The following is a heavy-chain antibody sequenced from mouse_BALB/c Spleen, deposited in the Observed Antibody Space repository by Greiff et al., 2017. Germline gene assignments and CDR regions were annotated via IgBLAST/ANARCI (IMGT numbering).Heavy chain of an antibody. CDR2: ISYDGSN. CDR3: ARDLY. J-gene: IGHJ3*01. Sequence: DVKLQESGPGLVKPSQSLSLTCSVTGYSITSGYYWNWIRQFPGNKLEWMGYISYDGSNNYNPSLKNRISITRDTSKNQFFLKLNSVTTEDTATYYCARDLYWGQGTLVTVSA. CDR1: GYSITSGYY. V-gene: IGHV3-6*02.